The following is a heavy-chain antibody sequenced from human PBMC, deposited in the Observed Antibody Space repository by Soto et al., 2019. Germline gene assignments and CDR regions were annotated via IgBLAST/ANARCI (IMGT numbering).Heavy chain of an antibody. J-gene: IGHJ6*02. V-gene: IGHV3-9*01. CDR1: GFTFDDYA. D-gene: IGHD3-3*01. CDR3: AKDMSPHYDFWSGYQIGDNYYYYYGMDV. CDR2: ISWNSGSI. Sequence: GGSLRLSCAASGFTFDDYAMHWVRQAPGKGLEWVSGISWNSGSIGYADSVKGRFTISRDNAKNSLYLQMNSLRAEDTALYYCAKDMSPHYDFWSGYQIGDNYYYYYGMDVWGQGTTVTVSS.